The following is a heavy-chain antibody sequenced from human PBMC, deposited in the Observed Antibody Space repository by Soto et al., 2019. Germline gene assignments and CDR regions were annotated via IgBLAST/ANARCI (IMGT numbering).Heavy chain of an antibody. V-gene: IGHV2-5*02. CDR3: AHSRNLITEDAQVGDFDY. CDR1: GFSLNTDGEG. D-gene: IGHD3-10*01. Sequence: QITLKESGPPQVKPTQTLTLTCSFSGFSLNTDGEGVGWVRQPPGEALEWLALIYWDDDERYSPSLKTRLTITKDPSKNQVVLKMTNMDPVDTATYYCAHSRNLITEDAQVGDFDYWGQGTLVTVSS. J-gene: IGHJ4*02. CDR2: IYWDDDE.